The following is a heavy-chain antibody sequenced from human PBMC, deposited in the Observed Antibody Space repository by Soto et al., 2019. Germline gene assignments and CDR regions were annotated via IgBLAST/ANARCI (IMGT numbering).Heavy chain of an antibody. D-gene: IGHD3-22*01. Sequence: PGGSLRLSCAASAFTFKNHWMHWVRQVPGKGLVWVSRINSDGSSTSYADSVKGRFTISRDNAKNTLYLQMNSLRAEDTAVYYCARDPTYFYDSSGYYDYWGQGTLVTVSS. CDR3: ARDPTYFYDSSGYYDY. CDR2: INSDGSST. V-gene: IGHV3-74*01. J-gene: IGHJ4*02. CDR1: AFTFKNHW.